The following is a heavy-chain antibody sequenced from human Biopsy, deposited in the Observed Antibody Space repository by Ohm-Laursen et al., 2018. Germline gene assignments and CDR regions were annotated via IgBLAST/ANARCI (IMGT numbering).Heavy chain of an antibody. CDR2: ISGSGGNT. CDR1: GFTFSRYA. Sequence: SLRLSCAAPGFTFSRYAMNWVRQAPGKGLQWVSGISGSGGNTYYADSARGRFNISRDNSKSRLYLQMTGLRAEDSALYYCAKDPDFWRGGEGDFWGRGTLVTVSS. V-gene: IGHV3-23*01. D-gene: IGHD3-3*01. J-gene: IGHJ4*02. CDR3: AKDPDFWRGGEGDF.